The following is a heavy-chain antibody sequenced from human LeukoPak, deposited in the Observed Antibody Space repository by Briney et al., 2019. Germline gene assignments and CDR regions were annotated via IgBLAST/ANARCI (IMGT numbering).Heavy chain of an antibody. V-gene: IGHV4-39*01. CDR2: IYYSGST. Sequence: PSETLSLTCTASGGSISGYYWGWIRQPPRKGLEWIGSIYYSGSTYYNPSLKSRVTISVDTSKNQFSLKLSSVTAADTAVYYCAGHTFYYYDSSGYYERPFDYWGQGTLVTVSS. J-gene: IGHJ4*02. CDR3: AGHTFYYYDSSGYYERPFDY. D-gene: IGHD3-22*01. CDR1: GGSISGYY.